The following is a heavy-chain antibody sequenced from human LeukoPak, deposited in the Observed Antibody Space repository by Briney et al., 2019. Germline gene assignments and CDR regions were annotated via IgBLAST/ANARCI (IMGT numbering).Heavy chain of an antibody. CDR1: GYTFTSYG. V-gene: IGHV1-18*01. Sequence: ASVKVSCKASGYTFTSYGISWVRQAPGQGLEWMGWISAYNGNTNYAQKFQGRVTMTTDTSTSTAYMELRSLRSDDTAVYYCAREDREYDSSDYAWYFDLWGRGTMVTVSS. D-gene: IGHD3-22*01. J-gene: IGHJ2*01. CDR3: AREDREYDSSDYAWYFDL. CDR2: ISAYNGNT.